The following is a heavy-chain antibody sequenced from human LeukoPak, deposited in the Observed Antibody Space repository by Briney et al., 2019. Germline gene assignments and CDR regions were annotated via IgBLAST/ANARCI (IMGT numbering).Heavy chain of an antibody. J-gene: IGHJ3*02. CDR1: ADSFSSHY. V-gene: IGHV4-59*11. D-gene: IGHD4-17*01. CDR3: ARDLVTVTKGFDI. CDR2: ISYIGST. Sequence: SETLSLTCAVSADSFSSHYWTWIRQLPGKGLEWIGYISYIGSTNYNPSLKSRVTISIDTSKNQFSLKLSSVTAADTAVYYCARDLVTVTKGFDIWGQGTMVSVSS.